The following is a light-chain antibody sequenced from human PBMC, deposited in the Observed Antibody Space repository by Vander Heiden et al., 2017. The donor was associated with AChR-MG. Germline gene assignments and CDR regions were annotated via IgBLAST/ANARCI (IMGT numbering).Light chain of an antibody. J-gene: IGLJ3*02. CDR1: NIGSKN. CDR3: QVWDSSTAV. CDR2: RDS. Sequence: SFELTQPLSVSVALGQTARITCGENNIGSKNGHWYQQKAGQAPLLVIYRDSNRPSGIPERFSGSNSGNTATLTISRAQAGDEADYYCQVWDSSTAVFGGGTKLTVL. V-gene: IGLV3-9*01.